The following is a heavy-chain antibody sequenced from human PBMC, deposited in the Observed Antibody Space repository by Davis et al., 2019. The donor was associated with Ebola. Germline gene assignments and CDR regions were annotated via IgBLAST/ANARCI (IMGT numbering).Heavy chain of an antibody. J-gene: IGHJ6*02. Sequence: SETLSLTCAVYGGSFSGYYWNWIRQPPGKGLEWIGEINHSGSTKYNPSLKSRITISVDTSKNQFSVKMTSVTAADTAVYYCARNRRGYGYYYYGMDVWGQGTTVTVSS. CDR3: ARNRRGYGYYYYGMDV. D-gene: IGHD5-12*01. V-gene: IGHV4-34*01. CDR1: GGSFSGYY. CDR2: INHSGST.